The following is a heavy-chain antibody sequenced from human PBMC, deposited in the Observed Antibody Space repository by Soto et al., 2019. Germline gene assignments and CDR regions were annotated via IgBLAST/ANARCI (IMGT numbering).Heavy chain of an antibody. CDR2: IYPGDSDP. Sequence: PGESLKISCKGSGYIFTAYWIGWVRQMPGKGLEWMGIIYPGDSDPRYSPSLQGQVTISADKSINTAYLQWSSLKASDTAMYYCATKMATSQDAFDIWGLGTMVTVSS. V-gene: IGHV5-51*01. J-gene: IGHJ3*02. CDR1: GYIFTAYW. CDR3: ATKMATSQDAFDI.